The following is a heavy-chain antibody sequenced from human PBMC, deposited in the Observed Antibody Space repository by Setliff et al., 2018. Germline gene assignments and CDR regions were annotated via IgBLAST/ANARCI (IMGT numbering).Heavy chain of an antibody. Sequence: GGSLRLSCAASGFTVSSFSMHWVRQAPVKGLDWVATLSDDGSNEFYADSVKGRFTVSRDNAMNSLYLQMDSLRVDDTAVYFCAREHPPGAFSYMDVWGKGTTVTVSS. CDR1: GFTVSSFS. CDR3: AREHPPGAFSYMDV. J-gene: IGHJ6*03. V-gene: IGHV3-30*03. CDR2: LSDDGSNE.